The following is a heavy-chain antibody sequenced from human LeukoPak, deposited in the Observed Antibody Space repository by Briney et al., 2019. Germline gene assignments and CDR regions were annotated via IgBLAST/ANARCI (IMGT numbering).Heavy chain of an antibody. V-gene: IGHV4-59*12. CDR1: GGSISSYY. J-gene: IGHJ5*02. CDR2: IYYSGST. CDR3: ARYGSAKNWFDP. D-gene: IGHD3-10*01. Sequence: SETLSLTCTVSGGSISSYYWSWIRQPPGKGLEWIGSIYYSGSTYYNPSLKSRVTISVDTSKNQFSLKLSSVTAADTAVYYCARYGSAKNWFDPWGQGTLVTVSS.